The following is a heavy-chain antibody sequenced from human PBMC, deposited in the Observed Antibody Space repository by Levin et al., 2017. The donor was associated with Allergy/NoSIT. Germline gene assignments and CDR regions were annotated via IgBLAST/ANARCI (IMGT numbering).Heavy chain of an antibody. D-gene: IGHD1-14*01. Sequence: GESLKISCKASGYSFSNYWIMWVRQMPGKGLEWMGIIYPGDSDTRYSPSLQGQVTISADKSINTAYLQWSSLKASDSAMYYCARHGRTGLWGQGTLVTVSS. CDR3: ARHGRTGL. CDR1: GYSFSNYW. CDR2: IYPGDSDT. J-gene: IGHJ4*02. V-gene: IGHV5-51*01.